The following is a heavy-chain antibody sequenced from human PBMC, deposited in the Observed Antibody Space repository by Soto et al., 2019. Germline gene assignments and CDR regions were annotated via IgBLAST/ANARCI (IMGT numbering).Heavy chain of an antibody. Sequence: ASVKVSCKASGYTFTSYGISWVRQAPGQGLEWMGWISAYNGNTNYAQKLQGRVTMTTDTSTSTAYMELRSLRSDDTAVYYCAIDPETGWYPTIFGVVPRWFDPWGQGTLVTVSS. CDR2: ISAYNGNT. CDR3: AIDPETGWYPTIFGVVPRWFDP. V-gene: IGHV1-18*01. CDR1: GYTFTSYG. J-gene: IGHJ5*02. D-gene: IGHD3-3*01.